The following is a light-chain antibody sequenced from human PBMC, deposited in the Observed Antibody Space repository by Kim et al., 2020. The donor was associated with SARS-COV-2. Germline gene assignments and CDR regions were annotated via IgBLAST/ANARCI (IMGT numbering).Light chain of an antibody. CDR3: SSYTSSSPYV. CDR2: DVS. Sequence: GQSLTISCTGTSSDVGGYNYVSWYQQHPGEAPKLMIYDVSNRPSGVSNRFSGSKSGSTASLTISGLQAEDEADYYCSSYTSSSPYVFGTGTKVTVL. J-gene: IGLJ1*01. V-gene: IGLV2-14*03. CDR1: SSDVGGYNY.